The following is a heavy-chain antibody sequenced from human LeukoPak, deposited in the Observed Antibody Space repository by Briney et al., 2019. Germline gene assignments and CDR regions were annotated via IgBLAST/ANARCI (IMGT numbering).Heavy chain of an antibody. J-gene: IGHJ4*02. CDR1: GFTVSSNY. V-gene: IGHV3-66*01. CDR3: PRGSWHPLDY. Sequence: PGGSLRLSCAASGFTVSSNYMSWVRQAPGKGLEWVSVIYSGGVTYYADSVKGRLTISRDSSKNTLYLQMNSIRVEDTAVYYCPRGSWHPLDYWGQGTLVTVSS. D-gene: IGHD6-13*01. CDR2: IYSGGVT.